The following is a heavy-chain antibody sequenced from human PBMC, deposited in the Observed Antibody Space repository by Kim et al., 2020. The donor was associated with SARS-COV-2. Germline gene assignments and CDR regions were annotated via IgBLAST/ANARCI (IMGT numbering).Heavy chain of an antibody. J-gene: IGHJ5*02. CDR1: GYSFTSYW. CDR3: ARHTSTSSGSYYKDWFDP. Sequence: GESLKISCKGSGYSFTSYWISWVRQMPGKGLEWMGRIDPSDSYTNYSPSFQGHVTISADKSISTAYLQWSSLKASDTAMYYCARHTSTSSGSYYKDWFDPWGQGTLVTVSS. CDR2: IDPSDSYT. V-gene: IGHV5-10-1*01. D-gene: IGHD3-10*01.